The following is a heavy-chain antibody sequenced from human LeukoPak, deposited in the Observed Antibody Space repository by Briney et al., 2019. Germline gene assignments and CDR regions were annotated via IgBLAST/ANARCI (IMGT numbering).Heavy chain of an antibody. CDR1: GYTFTGYY. J-gene: IGHJ5*02. CDR3: ARDGGNIPVS. CDR2: INPNSGGT. V-gene: IGHV1-2*02. Sequence: ASVKVSCKASGYTFTGYYIHWVRQAPGQGLEWMGWINPNSGGTTYAQKFQGRVTMTRDTSISTAYMELTRLGSDDTAVYYCARDGGNIPVSWGQGTLVTASS. D-gene: IGHD2/OR15-2a*01.